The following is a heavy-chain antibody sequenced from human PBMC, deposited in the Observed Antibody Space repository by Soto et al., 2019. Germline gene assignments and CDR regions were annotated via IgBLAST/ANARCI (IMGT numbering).Heavy chain of an antibody. Sequence: SETLSLTCTVSGYSFSSRSYFWCWIRQPPGKGLEWIGTIYYNGSTYYNPSLKSRVTLSVDTSKNQFPLKLTSVTASDTALYYCARQRVIPGTPTNWFDPWGQGTLVTVSS. CDR2: IYYNGST. CDR3: ARQRVIPGTPTNWFDP. D-gene: IGHD2-15*01. CDR1: GYSFSSRSYF. J-gene: IGHJ5*02. V-gene: IGHV4-39*01.